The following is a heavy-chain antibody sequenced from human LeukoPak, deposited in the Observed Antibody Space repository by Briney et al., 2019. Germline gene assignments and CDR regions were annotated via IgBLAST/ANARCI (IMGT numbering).Heavy chain of an antibody. Sequence: PSGTLSLTCTVSGGSISSSSYYWGWIRQPPGKGLEWIGSIYYSGSTYYNPSLKSRVTISVDTSKNQLSLKLSSVTAADTAVYYCARDSDIVVVPAAREVYYYYMDVWGKGTTVTVSS. V-gene: IGHV4-39*07. J-gene: IGHJ6*03. CDR2: IYYSGST. CDR1: GGSISSSSYY. D-gene: IGHD2-2*01. CDR3: ARDSDIVVVPAAREVYYYYMDV.